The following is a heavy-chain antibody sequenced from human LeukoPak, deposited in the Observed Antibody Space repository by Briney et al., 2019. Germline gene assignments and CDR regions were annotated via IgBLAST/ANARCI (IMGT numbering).Heavy chain of an antibody. CDR1: GFAFSSYN. CDR3: ARRPYSDTSGRLSDV. CDR2: IGSSGSPT. V-gene: IGHV3-48*02. Sequence: GGSLRLSCAASGFAFSSYNMNWVRQAPGKGLEWILYIGSSGSPTHYADSVGGRFTISRDNAKNSLYLQMNSLRDEDTAVYFCARRPYSDTSGRLSDVWGQGTTVTVSS. D-gene: IGHD3-22*01. J-gene: IGHJ6*02.